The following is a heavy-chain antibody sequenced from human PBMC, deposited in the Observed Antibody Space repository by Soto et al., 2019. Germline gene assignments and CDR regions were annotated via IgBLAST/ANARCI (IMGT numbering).Heavy chain of an antibody. CDR3: ARSIAVAGFYGMAV. V-gene: IGHV4-59*01. CDR1: GSSISRYY. Sequence: SETLSLTCTVSGSSISRYYWSWIRQPPGKGLEWIAFIYHSGSADYNPSLKSRVTISVDTSKNQFSLKLSSVTAADAAVYYCARSIAVAGFYGMAVWGQGTTVTVS. D-gene: IGHD6-19*01. J-gene: IGHJ6*02. CDR2: IYHSGSA.